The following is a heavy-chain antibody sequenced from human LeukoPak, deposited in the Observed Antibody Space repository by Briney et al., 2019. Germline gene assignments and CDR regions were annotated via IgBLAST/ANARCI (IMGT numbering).Heavy chain of an antibody. CDR2: ISAYNGNT. V-gene: IGHV1-18*01. CDR3: ARSELGSGYYDSSGYYSDAFDI. J-gene: IGHJ3*02. CDR1: GYTFTSYG. Sequence: EASVKVSCKASGYTFTSYGISWVRQAPGQGLEWMGWISAYNGNTNYAQKLQGRVTMTTDTSTSTAYMELRSLRSDDTAVYYCARSELGSGYYDSSGYYSDAFDIWGQGTMVTVSS. D-gene: IGHD3-22*01.